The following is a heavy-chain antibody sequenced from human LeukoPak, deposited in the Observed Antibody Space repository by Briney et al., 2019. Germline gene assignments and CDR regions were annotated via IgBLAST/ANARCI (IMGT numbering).Heavy chain of an antibody. D-gene: IGHD6-13*01. Sequence: ASVKVSCMASGYTFTSSDINWVRQAAGQGLEWMGWIKPNSGRTGYTQKFQGRVTMTANTSISTAYMELRSLRFDHTALYYCARGRSGLAAAGTYDYCGQGTLSTVSS. CDR1: GYTFTSSD. CDR3: ARGRSGLAAAGTYDY. J-gene: IGHJ4*02. CDR2: IKPNSGRT. V-gene: IGHV1-8*01.